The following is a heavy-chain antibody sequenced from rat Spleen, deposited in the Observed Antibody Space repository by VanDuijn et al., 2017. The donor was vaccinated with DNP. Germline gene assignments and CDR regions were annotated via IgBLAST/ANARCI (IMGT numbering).Heavy chain of an antibody. CDR2: ISPSGGST. CDR1: GFTFSNYG. Sequence: EVQLVESGGGLVQPGRSLKLSCAASGFTFSNYGMHWIRQAPTKGLEWVASISPSGGSTYFRDSVKGRVTISRDNAKSSLYLQMDSLRSEDTSTYYCAKGDDGYYSYFDYWGQGVVVTVSS. D-gene: IGHD1-12*03. CDR3: AKGDDGYYSYFDY. V-gene: IGHV5-19*01. J-gene: IGHJ2*01.